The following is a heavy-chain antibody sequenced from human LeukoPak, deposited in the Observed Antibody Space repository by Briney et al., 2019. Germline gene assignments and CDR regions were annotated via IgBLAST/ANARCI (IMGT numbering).Heavy chain of an antibody. J-gene: IGHJ4*02. CDR2: IYYSGST. Sequence: PSETLSLTCTVSGGSISSYYWSWIRQPPGKGLEWIGYIYYSGSTNYNPSLKSRVTISVDTSKNQFSLKLSSVTAADTAVYYCAKDLISPLYDYVWGSYRPEIDYWGQGTLVTVSS. V-gene: IGHV4-59*01. CDR3: AKDLISPLYDYVWGSYRPEIDY. D-gene: IGHD3-16*02. CDR1: GGSISSYY.